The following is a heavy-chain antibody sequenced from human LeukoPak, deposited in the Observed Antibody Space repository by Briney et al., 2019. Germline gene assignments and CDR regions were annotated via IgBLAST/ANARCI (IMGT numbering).Heavy chain of an antibody. V-gene: IGHV3-30*02. CDR1: GFTFSSYG. Sequence: GGSLRLSCAVSGFTFSSYGMHWVRQAPGKGLEWVAFIRYDGSKKSYADSVKGRFTISRDNAKNSLSLQMNSLRAEDTAVYYCARGPYTDYWGQGTLVTVSS. J-gene: IGHJ4*02. CDR3: ARGPYTDY. D-gene: IGHD4-11*01. CDR2: IRYDGSKK.